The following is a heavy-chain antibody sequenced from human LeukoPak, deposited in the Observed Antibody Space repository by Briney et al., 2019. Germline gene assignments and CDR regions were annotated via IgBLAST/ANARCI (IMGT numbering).Heavy chain of an antibody. CDR1: GFTFSSYA. Sequence: GGSLRLSCAASGFTFSSYAMSWVRQAPGKGLEWVSAISGSGGSTYYADSVKGRFTISRDNSKNTLYLQMNSLRAEDTAVYYCAGGSGPDPGAFDIWGQGTMVTVSS. J-gene: IGHJ3*02. V-gene: IGHV3-23*01. CDR2: ISGSGGST. D-gene: IGHD3-10*01. CDR3: AGGSGPDPGAFDI.